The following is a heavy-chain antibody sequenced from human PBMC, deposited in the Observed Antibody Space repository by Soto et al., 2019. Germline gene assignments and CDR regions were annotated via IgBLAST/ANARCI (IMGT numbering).Heavy chain of an antibody. CDR3: AKLVTDFWSGSYLYGMDV. D-gene: IGHD3-3*01. CDR2: ISDSGGST. Sequence: EVQLLESGGGLVQPGGSLRLSCAASGFTFSSYAMSWVRQAPGKGLEWVSAISDSGGSTYYADSVKGRFTISRDNSKNTLYLQMNSLRAEDTAVYYCAKLVTDFWSGSYLYGMDVWGQGTTVTVSS. J-gene: IGHJ6*02. CDR1: GFTFSSYA. V-gene: IGHV3-23*01.